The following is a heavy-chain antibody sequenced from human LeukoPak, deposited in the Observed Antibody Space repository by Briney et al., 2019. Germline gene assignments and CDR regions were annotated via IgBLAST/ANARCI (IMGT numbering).Heavy chain of an antibody. CDR3: ARDRRNTYYYGSGSEYFDY. CDR2: ISSSGSTI. J-gene: IGHJ4*02. CDR1: GFTVSSND. D-gene: IGHD3-10*01. Sequence: GGSLRLSCAASGFTVSSNDMNWVRQAPGKGLEWVSYISSSGSTIYYADSVKGRFTISRDNAKNSLYLQMNSLRAEDTAVYYCARDRRNTYYYGSGSEYFDYWGQGTLVTVSS. V-gene: IGHV3-48*04.